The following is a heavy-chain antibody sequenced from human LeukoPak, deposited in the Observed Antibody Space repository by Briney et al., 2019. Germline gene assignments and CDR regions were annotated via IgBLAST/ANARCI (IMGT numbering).Heavy chain of an antibody. CDR3: ARVGYSHGYGWDGGYYYYYMDV. V-gene: IGHV3-7*01. CDR1: GFSFSTYW. D-gene: IGHD5-18*01. J-gene: IGHJ6*03. CDR2: INQDGSEK. Sequence: GGSLRLSCAASGFSFSTYWASWVRQAPGKGLEWVASINQDGSEKYSVDSVKGRFTISRDNAKNSLYLQMNSLRAEDTAVYYCARVGYSHGYGWDGGYYYYYMDVWGKGTTVTVSS.